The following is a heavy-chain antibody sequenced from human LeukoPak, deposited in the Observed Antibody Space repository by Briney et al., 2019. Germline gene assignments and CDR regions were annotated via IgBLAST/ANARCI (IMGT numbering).Heavy chain of an antibody. CDR3: ARVWAVRGVSPYMDV. Sequence: KASETLSLTCAVSGGSISSSNWWSWVRQPPGQGLEWIGEIYHSGSTNYNPSLKSRVTISVDKSKNQFSLKLSSVTAADTAVYYCARVWAVRGVSPYMDVWGKGTTVTVSS. CDR2: IYHSGST. V-gene: IGHV4-4*02. D-gene: IGHD3-10*01. J-gene: IGHJ6*03. CDR1: GGSISSSNW.